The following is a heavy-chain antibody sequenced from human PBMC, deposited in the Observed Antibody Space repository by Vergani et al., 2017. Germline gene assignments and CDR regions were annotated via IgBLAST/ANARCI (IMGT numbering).Heavy chain of an antibody. J-gene: IGHJ5*02. V-gene: IGHV2-26*01. CDR1: GFSLSNARMG. CDR2: IFSNDEK. CDR3: ARSDDYGDYGPWNWFDP. Sequence: QVTLKESGPVLVKPTETLTLTCTVSGFSLSNARMGVSWIRQPPGKALEWLAHIFSNDEKSYSSSLKRRLTISKDTSKIQVVLTMTNMAPVDTATYYCARSDDYGDYGPWNWFDPWGQGTLVTVSS. D-gene: IGHD4-17*01.